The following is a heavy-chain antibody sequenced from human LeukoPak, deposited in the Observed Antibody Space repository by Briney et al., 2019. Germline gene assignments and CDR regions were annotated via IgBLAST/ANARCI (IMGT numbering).Heavy chain of an antibody. Sequence: GESLRLSCAASGFTFSSSAMSWVRQAPGKGLEWVSAISGSGGSTYFADSVKGRFTISRDNSKNTLSLQMNSLRAEDTAVYYCAKSRRDGYNYDYWGQGTLVTVSS. V-gene: IGHV3-23*01. CDR1: GFTFSSSA. CDR3: AKSRRDGYNYDY. CDR2: ISGSGGST. D-gene: IGHD5-24*01. J-gene: IGHJ4*02.